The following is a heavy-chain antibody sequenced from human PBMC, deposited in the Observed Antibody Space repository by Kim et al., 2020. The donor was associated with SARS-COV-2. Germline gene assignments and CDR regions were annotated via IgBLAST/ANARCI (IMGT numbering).Heavy chain of an antibody. D-gene: IGHD2-21*02. V-gene: IGHV4-4*07. Sequence: SETLSLTCTVSGASVSSYYWSWIRQSAGEGLEWIGRFHPNGGANFNPSLRSRVTMSVDTSKNHFSLKLTSVTAADTAVYYCTRGPSRVSVVTGIFAIDVWGQGNSVIVSS. CDR3: TRGPSRVSVVTGIFAIDV. CDR1: GASVSSYY. J-gene: IGHJ6*02. CDR2: FHPNGGA.